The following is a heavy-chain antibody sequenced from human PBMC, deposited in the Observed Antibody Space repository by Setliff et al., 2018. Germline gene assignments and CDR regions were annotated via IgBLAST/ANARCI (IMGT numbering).Heavy chain of an antibody. CDR2: INTNTGNP. CDR1: GYTFTRYA. V-gene: IGHV7-4-1*02. Sequence: GASVKVSCKASGYTFTRYAMNWVRQAPGQGLEWMGWINTNTGNPTYAQCFTGRFVFSLDTSVSTAYLQISSLKAEDTAVYYCARDSSGWSGFSRLVGVYYHYMDVWGKGTTVTVSS. CDR3: ARDSSGWSGFSRLVGVYYHYMDV. D-gene: IGHD6-19*01. J-gene: IGHJ6*03.